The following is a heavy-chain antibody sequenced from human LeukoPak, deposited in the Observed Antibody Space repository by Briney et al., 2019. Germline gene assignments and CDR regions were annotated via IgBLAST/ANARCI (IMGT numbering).Heavy chain of an antibody. J-gene: IGHJ6*03. D-gene: IGHD6-13*01. CDR3: ARGKLEEYTFYYSYYMDV. CDR2: INHSGIT. CDR1: GGSFTNYY. V-gene: IGHV4-34*01. Sequence: PSETLSLTCAVYGGSFTNYYWRWSWIRQPPGKGLEWIGEINHSGITNCNPSLKSRLTISVDTPKNQFSLSLSSVTAADTAVYYCARGKLEEYTFYYSYYMDVWGRGTTVTVSS.